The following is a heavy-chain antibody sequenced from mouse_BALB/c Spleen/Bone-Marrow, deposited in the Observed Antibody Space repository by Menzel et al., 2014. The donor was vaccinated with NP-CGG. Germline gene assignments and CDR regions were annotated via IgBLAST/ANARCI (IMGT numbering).Heavy chain of an antibody. V-gene: IGHV14-3*02. D-gene: IGHD4-1*01. CDR2: IDPANGNT. J-gene: IGHJ2*01. CDR1: GFKIKDTY. CDR3: DRTGY. Sequence: EVQVVESGAELVKPGASVKLSCTASGFKIKDTYMHWVKQRPEQGLEWIGRIDPANGNTKYDPTFQGKATITADTSSNAAYLQLSSLTSEDAAENYCDRTGYWGQRTPGTVSS.